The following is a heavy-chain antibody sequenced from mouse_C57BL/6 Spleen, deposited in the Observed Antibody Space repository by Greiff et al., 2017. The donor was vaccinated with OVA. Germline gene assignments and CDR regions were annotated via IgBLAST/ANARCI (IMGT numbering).Heavy chain of an antibody. CDR3: ARGLYYGSRRNYAMDY. V-gene: IGHV1-69*01. CDR2: IDPSDSYT. CDR1: GYTFTSYW. D-gene: IGHD1-1*01. Sequence: QVQLQQPGAELVMPGASVKLSCKASGYTFTSYWMHWVKQRPGQGLEWIGEIDPSDSYTNYNQKFKGKSTLTVDKSSSTAYMQLSSLTSEDSAVYYCARGLYYGSRRNYAMDYWGQGTSVTVSS. J-gene: IGHJ4*01.